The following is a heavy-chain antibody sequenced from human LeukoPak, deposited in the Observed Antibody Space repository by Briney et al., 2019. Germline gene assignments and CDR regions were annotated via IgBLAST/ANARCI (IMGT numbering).Heavy chain of an antibody. D-gene: IGHD6-19*01. Sequence: PGGSLRLSCAASGFTFSSYGMHWVRQAPGKGLEWVAVISYDGSNKYYADSVKGRFTISRDNSKNTLYLQMNSLRAEDTAVYYCAKDKPFGYSSARTWGQGTLVTVSS. CDR2: ISYDGSNK. V-gene: IGHV3-30*18. CDR1: GFTFSSYG. CDR3: AKDKPFGYSSART. J-gene: IGHJ5*02.